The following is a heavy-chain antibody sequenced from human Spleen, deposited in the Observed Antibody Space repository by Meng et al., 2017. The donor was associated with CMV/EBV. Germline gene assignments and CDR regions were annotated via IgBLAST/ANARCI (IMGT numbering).Heavy chain of an antibody. V-gene: IGHV1-2*02. CDR2: INPNGGGT. Sequence: VKVSCKSYGYTFTGCYLHWVRQAPGQGREWIGWINPNGGGTNYAQKFQGRVTMTRDTSISTAYMELSRLRSDDTAVYYCARSKSFDPWGQGTLVTVSS. J-gene: IGHJ5*02. CDR1: GYTFTGCY. CDR3: ARSKSFDP.